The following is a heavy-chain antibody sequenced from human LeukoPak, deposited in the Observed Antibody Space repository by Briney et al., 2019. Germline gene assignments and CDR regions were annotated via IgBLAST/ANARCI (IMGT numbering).Heavy chain of an antibody. J-gene: IGHJ3*02. CDR2: IYYSGRT. Sequence: KASETLSLTCTVSGASISSYYWNWIRQPPGRGLEWIGYIYYSGRTSYNPSLKSRLTMSIDTSKNQFSLNLTSVTAADTALYYCVRGWVDPGVVRGRRPPIGITFDIWGQGTVVTVSS. CDR3: VRGWVDPGVVRGRRPPIGITFDI. CDR1: GASISSYY. D-gene: IGHD3-10*01. V-gene: IGHV4-59*01.